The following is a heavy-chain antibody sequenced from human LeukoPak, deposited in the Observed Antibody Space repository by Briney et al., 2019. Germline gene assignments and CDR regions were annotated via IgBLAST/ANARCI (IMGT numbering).Heavy chain of an antibody. V-gene: IGHV3-23*05. CDR3: AKGLGSTGTTRAFDY. D-gene: IGHD1-1*01. CDR2: VSYRSGSGT. Sequence: GGSLRLSCAAPGFTFSSFAMTWVRQAPGKGLEWVSVVSYRSGSGTFYADSVKGRFTISRDNSKNTLYLQMNSLTAEDTAVYYCAKGLGSTGTTRAFDYWGQGTLVTVSS. CDR1: GFTFSSFA. J-gene: IGHJ4*02.